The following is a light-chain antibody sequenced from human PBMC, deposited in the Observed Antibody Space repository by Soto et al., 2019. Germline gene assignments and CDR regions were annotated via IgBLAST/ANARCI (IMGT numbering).Light chain of an antibody. V-gene: IGKV1-39*01. CDR2: ATS. J-gene: IGKJ1*01. Sequence: DIQMTQSPSSLSASVGDRVTITCRASQSISSRLNWYQQKSGKAPKLLIYATSSLQSGVPSRFSGSGSGTDFTLTISSLQPEYFATYYCQQSHSSWTFGQGTKVEI. CDR3: QQSHSSWT. CDR1: QSISSR.